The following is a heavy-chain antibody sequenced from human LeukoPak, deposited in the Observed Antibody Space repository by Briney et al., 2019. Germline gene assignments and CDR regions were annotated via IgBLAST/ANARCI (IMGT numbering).Heavy chain of an antibody. V-gene: IGHV3-48*01. D-gene: IGHD2-2*01. CDR3: ARDLLYAHPDVVYVPAAIKSSREAFDY. CDR2: ISSSSSTI. CDR1: GFTFSSYS. Sequence: PGGSLRLSCAASGFTFSSYSMNWVRQAPGKGLEWVSYISSSSSTIYYADSVKGRFTISRDNAKNSLYLQMNSLRAEDTAVYYCARDLLYAHPDVVYVPAAIKSSREAFDYWGQGPLVTVSS. J-gene: IGHJ4*02.